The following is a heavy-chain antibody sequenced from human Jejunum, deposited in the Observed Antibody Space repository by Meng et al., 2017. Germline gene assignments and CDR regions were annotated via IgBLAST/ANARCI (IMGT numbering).Heavy chain of an antibody. V-gene: IGHV4-34*01. CDR1: GASFSGYK. J-gene: IGHJ4*02. CDR2: INHSGST. CDR3: ARRLPYFDTGFYDF. Sequence: HVQTPQWGAGLLRPSETLSLPCAVYGASFSGYKWNWIRQPPGKGLEWIGEINHSGSTTYNPSLKSRVTMSVDTSKNQFSLKVDSVSAADTAVYYCARRLPYFDTGFYDFWGQGTLVTVSS. D-gene: IGHD3-9*01.